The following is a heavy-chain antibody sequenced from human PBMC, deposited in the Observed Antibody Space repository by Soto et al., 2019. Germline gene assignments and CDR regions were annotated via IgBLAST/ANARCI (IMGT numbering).Heavy chain of an antibody. CDR3: TTGSDEGY. CDR1: DFIFTDAW. V-gene: IGHV3-15*07. J-gene: IGHJ4*02. CDR2: IKTKAQGETK. Sequence: EVQLVESGGGLVQPGGSLRLSCATSDFIFTDAWMNWVRQAPGKGLEWVGRIKTKAQGETKDYAAPVKGIFTISRDDSRKTLHLQMTSLRTADTALYYCTTGSDEGYWGQGVLVTVSS.